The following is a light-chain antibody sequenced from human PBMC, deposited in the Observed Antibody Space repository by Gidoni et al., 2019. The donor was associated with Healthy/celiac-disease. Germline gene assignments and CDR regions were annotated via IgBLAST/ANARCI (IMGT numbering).Light chain of an antibody. CDR1: QSVSSN. V-gene: IGKV3-15*01. J-gene: IGKJ2*01. CDR2: GAS. Sequence: EIVMTQSPATLSVSPGERATLSCRASQSVSSNLAWYQQKPGQAPRLLIYGASTRATGIPARFSGSGSGTEFTLTISSLQSEDFAVYCCQQYNNWPSETFGQXTKLEIK. CDR3: QQYNNWPSET.